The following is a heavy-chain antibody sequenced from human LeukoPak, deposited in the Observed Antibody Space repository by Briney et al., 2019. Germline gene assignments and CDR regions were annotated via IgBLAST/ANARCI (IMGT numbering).Heavy chain of an antibody. J-gene: IGHJ3*02. CDR3: ARDDWNYGKYTFDI. CDR2: IWNDGSIK. Sequence: GGSLRLSCAASGFTFSTYGMHWVRQAPGKGLEWVAVIWNDGSIKYYIDSVKGRFTISRDNSKNTLYLQMYSLRAEDRAVYYCARDDWNYGKYTFDIWGLGTMVTVAS. V-gene: IGHV3-33*01. D-gene: IGHD1-7*01. CDR1: GFTFSTYG.